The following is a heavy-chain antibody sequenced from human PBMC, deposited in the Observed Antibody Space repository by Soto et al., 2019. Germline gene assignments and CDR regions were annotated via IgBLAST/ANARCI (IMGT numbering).Heavy chain of an antibody. D-gene: IGHD1-20*01. J-gene: IGHJ4*02. CDR1: GFTFDDYA. CDR3: ARERGRITDY. V-gene: IGHV3-43*01. CDR2: ITWDGGST. Sequence: VHLVESGGVVVQPGGSLRLSCAASGFTFDDYAMHWVRQTPGKSLEWVSLITWDGGSTFYANSVRGRFTISRDNNNHYLYLQMSSLRTEDTALYYCARERGRITDYWGQGTLVTVSS.